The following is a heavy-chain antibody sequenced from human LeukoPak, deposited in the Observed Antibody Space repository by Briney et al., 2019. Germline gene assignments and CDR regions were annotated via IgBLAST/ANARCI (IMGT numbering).Heavy chain of an antibody. J-gene: IGHJ4*02. CDR3: ARGGGYRYGY. Sequence: SETLSLTCAVYGESLSGYYWRWIRQPPGKGLEWIREINHSGNTNYNPPLKSRVTISVHTPKNQFSLKLTSVTAAHTAVYYCARGGGYRYGYWGQGTLVTVSS. D-gene: IGHD5-18*01. V-gene: IGHV4-34*01. CDR1: GESLSGYY. CDR2: INHSGNT.